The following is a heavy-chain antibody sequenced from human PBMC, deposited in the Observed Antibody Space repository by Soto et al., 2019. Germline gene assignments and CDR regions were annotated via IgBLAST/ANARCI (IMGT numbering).Heavy chain of an antibody. CDR3: ARRGLIAAAPNWFDP. CDR2: IIPIFGTA. J-gene: IGHJ5*02. CDR1: GGTFSSYA. D-gene: IGHD6-13*01. V-gene: IGHV1-69*12. Sequence: QVQLVQSGAEVKKPGSSVKVSCKASGGTFSSYAISWVQQAPGQGLEWMGGIIPIFGTANYAQKFQGRVTITADESTSTAYMELSSLRSEDTAVYYCARRGLIAAAPNWFDPWGQGTLVTVSS.